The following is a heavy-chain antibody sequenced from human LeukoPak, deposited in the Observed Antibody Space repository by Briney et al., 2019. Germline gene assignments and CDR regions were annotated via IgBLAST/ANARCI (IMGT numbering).Heavy chain of an antibody. D-gene: IGHD2-15*01. V-gene: IGHV1-2*06. Sequence: ASVKVSCKPSGYRMIGHYVHWVRQAPGQGLEWMGRINPNNGGTNYAQKFQGRVTMTRDTSITTAYMELGSLKSDDTAVYYCARACSGGICYSDNWLDPWGQGTLVTVTS. J-gene: IGHJ5*02. CDR1: GYRMIGHY. CDR3: ARACSGGICYSDNWLDP. CDR2: INPNNGGT.